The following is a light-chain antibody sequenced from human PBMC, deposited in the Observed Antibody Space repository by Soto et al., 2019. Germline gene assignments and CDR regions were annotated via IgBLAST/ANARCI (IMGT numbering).Light chain of an antibody. V-gene: IGKV3-11*01. CDR3: QQRSNWPPT. Sequence: EIVLTQSPATLSLSPGERATLSCRASQSVSSYLAWSQQNPGQAPRVLIYDASTRATGIPARFSGSGSGTDFTLTISSLEPEDFAVYYCQQRSNWPPTFGQWTKLEIK. J-gene: IGKJ2*01. CDR1: QSVSSY. CDR2: DAS.